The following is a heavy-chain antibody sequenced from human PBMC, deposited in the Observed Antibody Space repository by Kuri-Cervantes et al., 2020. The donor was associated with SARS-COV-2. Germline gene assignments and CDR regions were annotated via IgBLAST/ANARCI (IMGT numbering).Heavy chain of an antibody. CDR2: ISGSGGST. CDR3: AKAGKKEGYCSSTSCYLDSDY. J-gene: IGHJ4*02. V-gene: IGHV3-23*01. CDR1: GFSFSNFA. Sequence: GGSLRLSCAASGFSFSNFAMNWVRQAPGKGLEWVSAISGSGGSTYYADSVKGRFTISRDNSKNTLYLQMNSLRAEDTAVYYCAKAGKKEGYCSSTSCYLDSDYWGQGTLVTVSS. D-gene: IGHD2-2*01.